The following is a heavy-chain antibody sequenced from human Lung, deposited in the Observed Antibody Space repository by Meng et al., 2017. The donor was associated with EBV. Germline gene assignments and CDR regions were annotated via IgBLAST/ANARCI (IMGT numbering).Heavy chain of an antibody. CDR2: IYHSGST. J-gene: IGHJ4*02. Sequence: VHLQEAGPGLVNPSATLSLTCAVSGGSISSSNWWSWVRQPPGKGLEWIGEIYHSGSTNYNPSLKSRVTISVDKSKNQFSLKLSSVTAADTAVYYCARARSMAAAVIDYWGQGTLVTVSS. V-gene: IGHV4-4*02. CDR1: GGSISSSNW. D-gene: IGHD6-13*01. CDR3: ARARSMAAAVIDY.